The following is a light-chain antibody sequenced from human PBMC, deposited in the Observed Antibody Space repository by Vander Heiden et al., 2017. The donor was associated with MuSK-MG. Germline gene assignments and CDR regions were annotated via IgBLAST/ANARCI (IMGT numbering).Light chain of an antibody. J-gene: IGKJ2*01. CDR1: QSISSH. V-gene: IGKV1-39*01. Sequence: DIQISQSPSSLSASVGDRVTITCRVSQSISSHLHPPQQKPGKAPKLLLYAVSGSLTRVPSTYRGSASVRDFTITIIMLTPQDFATSYFRQCETKAHTFGQGTKLEIK. CDR2: AVS. CDR3: RQCETKAHT.